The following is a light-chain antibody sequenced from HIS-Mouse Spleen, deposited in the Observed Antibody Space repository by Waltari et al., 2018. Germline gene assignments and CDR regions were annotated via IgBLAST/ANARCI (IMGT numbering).Light chain of an antibody. Sequence: SYELTQPPSVSVSPGQTARITCSGDALPKKYAYWYQQKSGQAPVLVIYEDSNRPSGIPEGFSGSSSGTIATLTISGAQVEDEADYYCYSTDSSGNHRVFGGGTKLTVL. CDR1: ALPKKY. CDR3: YSTDSSGNHRV. CDR2: EDS. J-gene: IGLJ2*01. V-gene: IGLV3-10*01.